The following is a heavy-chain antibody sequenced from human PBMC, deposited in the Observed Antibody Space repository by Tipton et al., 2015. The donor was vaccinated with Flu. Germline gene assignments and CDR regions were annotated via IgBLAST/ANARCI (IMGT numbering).Heavy chain of an antibody. CDR3: ARSGSYHHYYFDL. D-gene: IGHD3-16*02. Sequence: TLSLTCTVSGGSVTSSYWSWIRQPAGKGLEWIGRISTSGSTNYNASLESRVTMSVDTSRNQFSLSLTSVTAADAAIYYCARSGSYHHYYFDLWGRGTLVSVSS. J-gene: IGHJ2*01. CDR2: ISTSGST. V-gene: IGHV4-4*07. CDR1: GGSVTSSY.